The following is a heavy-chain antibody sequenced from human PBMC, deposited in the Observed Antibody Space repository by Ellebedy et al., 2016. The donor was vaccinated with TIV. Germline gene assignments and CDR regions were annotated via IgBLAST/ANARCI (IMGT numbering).Heavy chain of an antibody. V-gene: IGHV3-23*01. CDR1: GFTFISYA. Sequence: PGGSLRLSCAASGFTFISYAMSWVRQAPGKGLEWVSTISASGGSASNAGSVKGRFTISRDNSNNTVYLQMNRLRAEDTAVYYCAKDLGSGWSTYYYYGMDVWGQGTTVTVSS. J-gene: IGHJ6*02. CDR2: ISASGGSA. D-gene: IGHD6-19*01. CDR3: AKDLGSGWSTYYYYGMDV.